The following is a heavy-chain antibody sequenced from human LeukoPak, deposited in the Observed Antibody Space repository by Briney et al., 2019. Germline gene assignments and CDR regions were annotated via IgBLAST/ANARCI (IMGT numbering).Heavy chain of an antibody. CDR3: ARDLALRRDGYNLLGY. CDR2: ISAYNGNT. CDR1: GYTFTSYG. V-gene: IGHV1-18*01. J-gene: IGHJ4*02. Sequence: ASVKVSCKASGYTFTSYGISWVRQAPGQGLEWMGWISAYNGNTNYAQKLQGRVTMTTDTSTSTAYMELRSLRPDDTAVYYCARDLALRRDGYNLLGYWGQGTLVTISS. D-gene: IGHD5-24*01.